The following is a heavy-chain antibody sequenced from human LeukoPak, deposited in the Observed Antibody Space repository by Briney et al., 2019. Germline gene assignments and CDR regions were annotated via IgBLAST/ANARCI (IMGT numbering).Heavy chain of an antibody. CDR1: GGTFSSYA. CDR3: ARPGSGWSYFDY. V-gene: IGHV1-8*02. J-gene: IGHJ4*02. Sequence: ASVKVSCKASGGTFSSYAINWVRQATGQGLEWMGWMNPNSGNTGYAQKFQGRVTMTRNTSISTAYMELSSLRSEDTAVYYCARPGSGWSYFDYWGQGTLVTVSS. CDR2: MNPNSGNT. D-gene: IGHD6-19*01.